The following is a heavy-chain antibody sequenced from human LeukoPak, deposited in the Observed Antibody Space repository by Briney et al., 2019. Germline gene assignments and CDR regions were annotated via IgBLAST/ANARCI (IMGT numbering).Heavy chain of an antibody. Sequence: SETLSLTCAVSGGSLSGYYWTWIRQPPGKGLEWIGEINHSGSTNYNPSLKSRVTISVDTSKNQFSLKLSSVTAADTAVYYCARDADYDILTGYYRGAFDIWGQGTMVTVSS. J-gene: IGHJ3*02. D-gene: IGHD3-9*01. CDR2: INHSGST. CDR1: GGSLSGYY. V-gene: IGHV4-34*01. CDR3: ARDADYDILTGYYRGAFDI.